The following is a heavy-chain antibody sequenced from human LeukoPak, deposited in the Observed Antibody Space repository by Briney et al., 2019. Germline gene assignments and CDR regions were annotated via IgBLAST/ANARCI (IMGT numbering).Heavy chain of an antibody. CDR3: ARDRRSGGLYYYDSSGPGGMDV. V-gene: IGHV3-23*01. CDR1: GFTFSSYA. Sequence: GGSLRLSCAASGFTFSSYAMSWVRQAPGKGLEWVSAISGSGGSTYYADSVKGRFTISRDNSKNTLYLQMNSLRAEDTAVYYCARDRRSGGLYYYDSSGPGGMDVWGQGTTVTVSS. J-gene: IGHJ6*02. CDR2: ISGSGGST. D-gene: IGHD3-22*01.